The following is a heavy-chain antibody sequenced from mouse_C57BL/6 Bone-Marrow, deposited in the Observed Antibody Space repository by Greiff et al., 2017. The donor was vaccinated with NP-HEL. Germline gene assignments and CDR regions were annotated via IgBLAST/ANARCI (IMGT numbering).Heavy chain of an antibody. V-gene: IGHV1-64*01. J-gene: IGHJ2*01. Sequence: QVHVKQSGAELVKPGASVKLSCKASGYTFTSYWMHWVKQRPGQGLEWIGMIHPNSGSTNYNEKFKSKATLTVDKSSSTAYMQLSSLTSEDSAVYYCAPITTVVATPEWGQGTTLTVSS. CDR1: GYTFTSYW. CDR2: IHPNSGST. D-gene: IGHD1-1*01. CDR3: APITTVVATPE.